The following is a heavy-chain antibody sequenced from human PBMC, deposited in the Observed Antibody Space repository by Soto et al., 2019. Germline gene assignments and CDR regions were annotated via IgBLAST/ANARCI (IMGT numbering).Heavy chain of an antibody. CDR3: ARDINPAAPYGMDV. Sequence: KTGGSLRLSCAASGFTFRSYSMSWVRQAPGKGLEWVSSISRSSSFIYYADSVKGRFTISRDDAKNSLYLQMNSLRAEDTAVYYCARDINPAAPYGMDVWGQGTTVTVSS. D-gene: IGHD6-25*01. CDR2: ISRSSSFI. J-gene: IGHJ6*02. V-gene: IGHV3-21*01. CDR1: GFTFRSYS.